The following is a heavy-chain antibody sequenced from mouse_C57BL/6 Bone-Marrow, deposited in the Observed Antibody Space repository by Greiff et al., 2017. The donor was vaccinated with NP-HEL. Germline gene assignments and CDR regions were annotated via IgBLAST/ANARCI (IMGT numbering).Heavy chain of an antibody. Sequence: QVQLKESGAELARPGASVKLSCKASGYTFTSYGISWVKQRTGQGLEWIGEIYPRSGNTYYNAKFKGKATLTADKSSSTAYMELRSLTSEDSAVYFCARSRYYYGSRERKNWYCDVWGTGTTVTVSS. CDR3: ARSRYYYGSRERKNWYCDV. D-gene: IGHD1-1*01. J-gene: IGHJ1*03. CDR2: IYPRSGNT. CDR1: GYTFTSYG. V-gene: IGHV1-81*01.